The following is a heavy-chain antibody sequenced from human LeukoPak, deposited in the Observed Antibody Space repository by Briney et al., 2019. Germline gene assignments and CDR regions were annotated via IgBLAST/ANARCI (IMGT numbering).Heavy chain of an antibody. CDR2: IYYSGST. Sequence: SETLSLTCTVSGGSISSYYWSWIRQPPGKGLEWIGYIYYSGSTNYNPSLKSRVTISVDTSKNQFSLKLSSVTAADTAVYYCAGIIAAAGARAFDIWGQGTMVTVSS. J-gene: IGHJ3*02. CDR3: AGIIAAAGARAFDI. CDR1: GGSISSYY. V-gene: IGHV4-59*01. D-gene: IGHD6-13*01.